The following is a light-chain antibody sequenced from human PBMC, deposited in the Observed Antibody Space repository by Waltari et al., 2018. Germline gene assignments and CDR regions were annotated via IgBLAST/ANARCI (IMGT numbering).Light chain of an antibody. CDR2: EGI. J-gene: IGLJ1*01. CDR3: SSYTSSSTYV. CDR1: NSDVGTYNR. Sequence: QSALTQPPSVSGSPGQSVTISCTGTNSDVGTYNRDSWYQQPPGTAPKLIIYEGISRPSGVPDRFSGSKSGNTASLTISGLQADDAADYYCSSYTSSSTYVFGTGTKVTVL. V-gene: IGLV2-18*02.